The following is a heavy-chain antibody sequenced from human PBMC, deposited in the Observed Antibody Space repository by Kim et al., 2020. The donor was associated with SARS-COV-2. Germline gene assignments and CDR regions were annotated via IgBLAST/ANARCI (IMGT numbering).Heavy chain of an antibody. V-gene: IGHV4-34*01. Sequence: SETLSLTCAVYGGSFSGYYWSWIRQPPGKGLEWIGENNHSGSTNYNPSLKSRVTISVDTSKNQFSLKLSSVTAADTAVYYCARGRVVATRRGYYFDYWG. D-gene: IGHD5-12*01. J-gene: IGHJ4*01. CDR3: ARGRVVATRRGYYFDY. CDR1: GGSFSGYY. CDR2: NNHSGST.